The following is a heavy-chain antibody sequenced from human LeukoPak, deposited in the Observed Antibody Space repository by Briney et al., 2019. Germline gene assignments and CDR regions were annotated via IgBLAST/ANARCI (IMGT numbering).Heavy chain of an antibody. D-gene: IGHD2-21*01. V-gene: IGHV4-59*08. CDR2: IYYSGST. Sequence: SETLSLTCTVSGGSIGSYYWSWIRQPPGKGLEWIGYIYYSGSTNYNPSLKSRVTISVDTSKNQFSLKLSSVTAADTAVYYCARQKGGEDFDYWGQGTLVTVSS. CDR3: ARQKGGEDFDY. CDR1: GGSIGSYY. J-gene: IGHJ4*02.